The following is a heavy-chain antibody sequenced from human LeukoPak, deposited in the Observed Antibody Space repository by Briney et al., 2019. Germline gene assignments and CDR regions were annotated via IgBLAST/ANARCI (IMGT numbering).Heavy chain of an antibody. J-gene: IGHJ4*02. V-gene: IGHV1-46*01. CDR2: INPNGGAI. D-gene: IGHD5-24*01. CDR1: GYPFTSYY. CDR3: ARRVSDGYTYSVDY. Sequence: SVKVSCKASGYPFTSYYIYWVRQAPGHGLEWMGVINPNGGAISYAQQFQGRVTMTRDTSTSTVYMELSSLRSDDTAVYYCARRVSDGYTYSVDYWGQGTLVTVSS.